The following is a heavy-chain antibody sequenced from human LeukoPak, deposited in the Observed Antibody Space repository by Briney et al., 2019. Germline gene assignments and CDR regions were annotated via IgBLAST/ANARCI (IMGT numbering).Heavy chain of an antibody. J-gene: IGHJ4*02. CDR2: ISTDARTI. CDR1: GFAFSSNW. CDR3: ARATYYTPDY. Sequence: QSGGSLRLSCAASGFAFSSNWMHWVRQAPGKGLVWVSHISTDARTITYAAFVKGRFTISRDNAKNSLYLQMNSLRAEDTAVYYCARATYYTPDYWGQGTLVTVSS. V-gene: IGHV3-74*01. D-gene: IGHD2-2*02.